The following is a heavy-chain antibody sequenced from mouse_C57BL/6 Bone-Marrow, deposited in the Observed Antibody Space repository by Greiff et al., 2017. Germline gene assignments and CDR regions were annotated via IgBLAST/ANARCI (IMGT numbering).Heavy chain of an antibody. CDR1: GYTFTGYW. V-gene: IGHV1-9*01. Sequence: QVQLQQSGAELMKPGASVKLSCKATGYTFTGYWIEWVKQSPGHGLEWIGEILPGSGSTIYNEKFKGKATFTADTSSNTAYMQISSLTTEDAAIYYCASYYGSSSYWYFDVWGTGTTVTVAS. D-gene: IGHD1-1*01. J-gene: IGHJ1*03. CDR3: ASYYGSSSYWYFDV. CDR2: ILPGSGST.